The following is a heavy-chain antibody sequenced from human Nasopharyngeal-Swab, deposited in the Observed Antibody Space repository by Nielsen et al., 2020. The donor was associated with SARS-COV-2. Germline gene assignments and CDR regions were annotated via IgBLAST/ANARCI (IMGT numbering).Heavy chain of an antibody. D-gene: IGHD6-13*01. CDR2: IIPIFGTA. Sequence: SVKVSCTASGGTFSSYAISWVRQAPGQGLEWMGGIIPIFGTANYAQKFQGRVTITADESTSTAYMELSSLRSEDTAVYYCARDLGGDSSSWTPPFDYWGQGTLVTVSS. CDR1: GGTFSSYA. V-gene: IGHV1-69*13. J-gene: IGHJ4*02. CDR3: ARDLGGDSSSWTPPFDY.